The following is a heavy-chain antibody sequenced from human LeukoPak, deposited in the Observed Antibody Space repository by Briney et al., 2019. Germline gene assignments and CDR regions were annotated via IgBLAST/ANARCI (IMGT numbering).Heavy chain of an antibody. V-gene: IGHV1-69*02. CDR3: ASCHYDFWSGYYP. D-gene: IGHD3-3*01. Sequence: SVKVSCKASGGTFSSYTISWVRQAPGQGLEWMGRIIPILGIANYAQKFQGRVTITADKSTGTAYMELSSLRSEDTAVYYCASCHYDFWSGYYPWGQGTLVTVSS. J-gene: IGHJ5*02. CDR2: IIPILGIA. CDR1: GGTFSSYT.